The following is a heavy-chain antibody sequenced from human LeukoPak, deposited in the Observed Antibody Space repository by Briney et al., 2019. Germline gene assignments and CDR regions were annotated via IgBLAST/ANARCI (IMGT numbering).Heavy chain of an antibody. J-gene: IGHJ3*01. CDR1: GGSFSGYY. Sequence: SETLSLTCAVYGGSFSGYYWSWIRQPPGKGPEWIGNIYFSGTSYYNPSLKSRVIISVDTSKSQFSLKLNSVTAADTAVYYCARHAWGLNAFDVWGRGTMVIVSS. CDR2: IYFSGTS. V-gene: IGHV4-34*01. CDR3: ARHAWGLNAFDV. D-gene: IGHD3-16*01.